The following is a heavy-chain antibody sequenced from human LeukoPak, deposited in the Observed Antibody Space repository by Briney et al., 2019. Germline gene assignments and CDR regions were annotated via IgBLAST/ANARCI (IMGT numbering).Heavy chain of an antibody. CDR1: GFTFSSYW. Sequence: PGGSLRLSCAASGFTFSSYWMHWVRQAPGKGLVWVSRINSDGSSTSYADSVKGRFTISRDNAKNTLYLQMNRLIGEDTAVYYCARLNDSIDYWGQGTLVTVSS. D-gene: IGHD3-22*01. CDR2: INSDGSST. V-gene: IGHV3-74*01. J-gene: IGHJ4*02. CDR3: ARLNDSIDY.